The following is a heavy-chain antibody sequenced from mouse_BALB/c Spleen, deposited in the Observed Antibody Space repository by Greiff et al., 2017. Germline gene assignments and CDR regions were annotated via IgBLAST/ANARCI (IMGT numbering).Heavy chain of an antibody. CDR3: ARGGNWDGTRTLFAY. Sequence: EVKLMESGGGLVKPGGSLKLSCAASGFTFSDYYMYWVRQTPEKRLEWVATISDGGSYTYYPDSVKGRFTISRDNAKNNLYLQMSSLKSEDTAMYYCARGGNWDGTRTLFAYWGQGTLVTVSA. CDR1: GFTFSDYY. CDR2: ISDGGSYT. D-gene: IGHD4-1*01. J-gene: IGHJ3*01. V-gene: IGHV5-4*02.